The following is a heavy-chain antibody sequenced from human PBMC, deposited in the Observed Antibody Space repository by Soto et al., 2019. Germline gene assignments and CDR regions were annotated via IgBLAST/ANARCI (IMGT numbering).Heavy chain of an antibody. D-gene: IGHD3-22*01. Sequence: EVQLVESGGGLVQPGGSLRLSCAASGFTFSDHYMDWVRQAPGKGLEWVGRTRNKANSYTTEYAASVKGRFTISRDDSTTSLYLQMNSLKTEDTAVYYCARVDDSSGYYYDYWGQGTLVTVSS. J-gene: IGHJ4*02. CDR2: TRNKANSYTT. CDR1: GFTFSDHY. V-gene: IGHV3-72*01. CDR3: ARVDDSSGYYYDY.